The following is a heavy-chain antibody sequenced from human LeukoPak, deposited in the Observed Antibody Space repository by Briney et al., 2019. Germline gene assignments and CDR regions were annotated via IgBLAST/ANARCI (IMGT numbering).Heavy chain of an antibody. D-gene: IGHD6-19*01. CDR2: INHSGYT. J-gene: IGHJ4*02. CDR1: GVPFSNYY. Sequence: SETLSLTCGVSGVPFSNYYWSWVRQSPTQGLEGIGEINHSGYTNYNPSLKSRVTMSIDTSKNQFSLKLTSVTAADAGVYYCTRAVAGHPDWGQGTLVTVSS. CDR3: TRAVAGHPD. V-gene: IGHV4-34*01.